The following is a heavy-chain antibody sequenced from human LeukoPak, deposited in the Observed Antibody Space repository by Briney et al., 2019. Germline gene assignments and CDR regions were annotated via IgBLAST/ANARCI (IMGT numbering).Heavy chain of an antibody. V-gene: IGHV3-30*02. Sequence: GGSLRLSCAASGFTFSSYGMHWVRQAPGKGLEWVAFIRYDGSNKYYADSVKGRFTISRDNSKNTLYLQMNSLRAEDTAVYYCAMVGQWLNLKDAFDIWGQGTMVTVSS. CDR2: IRYDGSNK. J-gene: IGHJ3*02. CDR3: AMVGQWLNLKDAFDI. CDR1: GFTFSSYG. D-gene: IGHD6-19*01.